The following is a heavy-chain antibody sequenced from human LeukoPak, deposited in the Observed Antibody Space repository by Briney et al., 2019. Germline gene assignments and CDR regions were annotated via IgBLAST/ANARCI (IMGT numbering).Heavy chain of an antibody. Sequence: SETLSLTCTVSGGSINSYYWSWIRQPPGKGLEWIRSISYSGSTNYNPSLKSRVTISVDTSKNQFSLNVSSMTSADTSVYYCAREFRSDYYYYGLDVWGQGTTVTVSS. CDR1: GGSINSYY. CDR2: ISYSGST. V-gene: IGHV4-59*01. CDR3: AREFRSDYYYYGLDV. J-gene: IGHJ6*02.